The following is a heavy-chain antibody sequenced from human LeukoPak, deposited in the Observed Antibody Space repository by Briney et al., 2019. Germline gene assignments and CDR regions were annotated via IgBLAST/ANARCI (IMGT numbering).Heavy chain of an antibody. CDR1: RYTFTNYG. CDR2: ISAYIGNT. J-gene: IGHJ3*02. CDR3: ARTGSSWLLRAFDI. D-gene: IGHD6-13*01. Sequence: ASDKVSYKASRYTFTNYGISWVGQAPGHGLEGTGWISAYIGNTNYAQKLQGRVIITADTSTSTAYMELMSLRSDDTAVYYCARTGSSWLLRAFDIWGQGTMVTVSS. V-gene: IGHV1-18*01.